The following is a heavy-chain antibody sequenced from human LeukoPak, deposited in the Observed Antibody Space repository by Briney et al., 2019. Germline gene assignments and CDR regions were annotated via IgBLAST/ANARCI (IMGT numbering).Heavy chain of an antibody. CDR3: AKAGMNSSSWYLASWFDP. J-gene: IGHJ5*02. CDR1: GFTFSFHG. CDR2: ISGGGDNT. V-gene: IGHV3-23*01. Sequence: RGSLRLSCAASGFTFSFHGMSWVRQAPGQGLEWVAAISGGGDNTYYAHSVKGRVTISRDNSKNTLYLQMNSLRAEDTAVYYCAKAGMNSSSWYLASWFDPWGQGTLVTVSS. D-gene: IGHD6-13*01.